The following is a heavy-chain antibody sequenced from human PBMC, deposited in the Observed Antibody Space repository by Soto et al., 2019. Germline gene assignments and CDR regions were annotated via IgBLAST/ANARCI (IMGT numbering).Heavy chain of an antibody. CDR1: GFTFSSYA. Sequence: GSLRLSCAASGFTFSSYAMSWVRQAPGKGLEWVSAISGSGGSTYYADSVKGRFTISRDNSKNTLYLQMNSLRAEDTAVYYCAKDYRYCSGGSCYSPYYYYYYYMDVWGKGTTVTVSS. CDR3: AKDYRYCSGGSCYSPYYYYYYYMDV. J-gene: IGHJ6*03. D-gene: IGHD2-15*01. CDR2: ISGSGGST. V-gene: IGHV3-23*01.